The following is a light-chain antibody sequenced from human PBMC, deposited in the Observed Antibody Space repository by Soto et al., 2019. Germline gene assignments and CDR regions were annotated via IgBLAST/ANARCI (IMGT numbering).Light chain of an antibody. V-gene: IGLV2-18*02. J-gene: IGLJ1*01. CDR3: SSFTTSPTYV. CDR1: SSDVGSYDR. Sequence: QSALTQPPSVSGSPGQSVAVSCTGTSSDVGSYDRVSWYQQPPGTAPKLIIYEVNNRPSGVPDRFSGSKSGNTASLTISGLQAEDEADYYCSSFTTSPTYVFGTGTRSPS. CDR2: EVN.